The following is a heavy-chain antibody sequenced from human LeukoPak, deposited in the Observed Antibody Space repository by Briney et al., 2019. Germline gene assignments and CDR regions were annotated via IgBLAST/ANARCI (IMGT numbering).Heavy chain of an antibody. V-gene: IGHV4-39*01. D-gene: IGHD3-10*01. Sequence: PSETLSITSTVSGGSISSTSYYWGWIRQPPGKGLEWIGTIFYRGSTSYNPSLKSRVTIAVDTSNNQFSLRLSSVTAADTAVYYCAILGTGGSWGQGTLDTVSS. CDR2: IFYRGST. CDR3: AILGTGGS. J-gene: IGHJ5*02. CDR1: GGSISSTSYY.